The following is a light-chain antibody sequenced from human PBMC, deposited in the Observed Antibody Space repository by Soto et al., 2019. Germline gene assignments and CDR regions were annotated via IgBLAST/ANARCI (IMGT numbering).Light chain of an antibody. J-gene: IGLJ1*01. CDR3: NSYAGTSYV. Sequence: QAVLTQPASVSGTPGQSITISCTGTSSDVGGYNYFSWYERDPGKAPERIICDGSHRPSGVSCRFSGSKSGNTASLTISGLQAEDEADYYCNSYAGTSYVFGTGTKVTVL. V-gene: IGLV2-14*01. CDR1: SSDVGGYNY. CDR2: DGS.